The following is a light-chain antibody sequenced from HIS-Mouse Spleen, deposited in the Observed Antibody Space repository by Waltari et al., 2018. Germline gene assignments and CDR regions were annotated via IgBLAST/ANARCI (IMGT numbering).Light chain of an antibody. J-gene: IGLJ2*01. CDR3: NSRDSSGNHVV. V-gene: IGLV3-19*01. CDR2: GKN. Sequence: SSELTQDPAVSVALGQTVRITCQGESLRSYYASWYQQKPRQAPVLVIYGKNNRPSGIPDRFSGSSSGNTASLTITGAQAEDEADYYCNSRDSSGNHVVFGGGTKLTVL. CDR1: SLRSYY.